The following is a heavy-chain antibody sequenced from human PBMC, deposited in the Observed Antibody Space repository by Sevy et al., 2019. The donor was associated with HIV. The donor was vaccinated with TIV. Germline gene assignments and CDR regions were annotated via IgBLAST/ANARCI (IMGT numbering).Heavy chain of an antibody. D-gene: IGHD5-12*01. V-gene: IGHV3-48*03. CDR1: GFTFSSYE. Sequence: GGSLRLSCAASGFTFSSYEMNWVRQAPGKGLEWVSYISSSGSTIYYADSVKGRFTISRDNAKNSLYLQMNSLRAEDTAVYYWARDDRGYSGYDRGNFDYWGQGTLVTVSS. CDR2: ISSSGSTI. CDR3: ARDDRGYSGYDRGNFDY. J-gene: IGHJ4*02.